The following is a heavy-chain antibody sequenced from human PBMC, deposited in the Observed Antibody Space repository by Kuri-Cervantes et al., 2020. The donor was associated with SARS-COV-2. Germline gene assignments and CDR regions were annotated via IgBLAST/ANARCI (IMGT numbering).Heavy chain of an antibody. Sequence: SVKVSCKASGGTFSSYAISWVRQAPGQGLEWMGGIIPIFGTANYAQKFQGRVTITADESTSTAYMELSSLRSEDTAVYYCARAPGSEGAFDIWGQGTMVTVSS. CDR3: ARAPGSEGAFDI. J-gene: IGHJ3*02. V-gene: IGHV1-69*13. CDR1: GGTFSSYA. D-gene: IGHD1-1*01. CDR2: IIPIFGTA.